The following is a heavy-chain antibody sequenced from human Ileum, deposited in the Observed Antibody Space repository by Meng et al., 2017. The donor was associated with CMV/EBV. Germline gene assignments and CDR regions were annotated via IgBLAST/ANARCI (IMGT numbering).Heavy chain of an antibody. CDR3: TRDYQGLGY. Sequence: LRLSCAASGVTFSSSSMDWVRQTPGKGLVWVSRIRSDGSNTIYADSVKGRFTISRDNAKNTLYLQMNSLRAEDTAVYYCTRDYQGLGYWGQGTLVTVSS. CDR1: GVTFSSSS. J-gene: IGHJ4*02. V-gene: IGHV3-74*01. D-gene: IGHD2-2*01. CDR2: IRSDGSNT.